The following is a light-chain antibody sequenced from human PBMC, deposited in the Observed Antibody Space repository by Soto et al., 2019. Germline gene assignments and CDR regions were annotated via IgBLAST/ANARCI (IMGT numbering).Light chain of an antibody. J-gene: IGKJ2*01. V-gene: IGKV1-39*01. CDR1: QSISNS. CDR2: AAS. CDR3: QQSYSTPQ. Sequence: DIQMTQSPSSLSASVGDRVTITCRASQSISNSLNWYQQKPGKAPKGLIYAASSLQSGVTSRFSGSGSGTDFTLTISSLQPEDFATYYCQQSYSTPQFGQGTKLEIK.